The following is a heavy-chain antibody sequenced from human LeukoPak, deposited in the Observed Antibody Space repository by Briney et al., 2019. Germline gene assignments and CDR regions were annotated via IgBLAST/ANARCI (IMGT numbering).Heavy chain of an antibody. CDR1: GYTFTKYA. J-gene: IGHJ4*02. Sequence: ASVKVSCKASGYTFTKYAVNWVRQAPGQGLEWMGWINPNSGGTNYAQKFQGRVTMTRDTSISTAYMELSRLRSDDTAVYYCARAVAVAGKRGYFDYWGQGTLVTVSS. CDR3: ARAVAVAGKRGYFDY. CDR2: INPNSGGT. D-gene: IGHD6-19*01. V-gene: IGHV1-2*02.